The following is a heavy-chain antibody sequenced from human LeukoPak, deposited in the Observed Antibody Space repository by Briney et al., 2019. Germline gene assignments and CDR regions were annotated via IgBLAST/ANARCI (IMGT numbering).Heavy chain of an antibody. V-gene: IGHV1-18*01. J-gene: IGHJ6*02. D-gene: IGHD1-26*01. Sequence: ASVKVSCKASGYTFTSYGISWVRQAPGQGLEWMGWISAYNGNTNYAQKLQGRVTMTTDTSTSTAYMELRSLRSDDTAVYYCARLELGYYYYYGMDVWGQGTTVTVFS. CDR3: ARLELGYYYYYGMDV. CDR2: ISAYNGNT. CDR1: GYTFTSYG.